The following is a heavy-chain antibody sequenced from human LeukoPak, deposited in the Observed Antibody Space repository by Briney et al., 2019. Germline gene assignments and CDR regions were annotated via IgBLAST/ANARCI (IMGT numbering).Heavy chain of an antibody. D-gene: IGHD3-9*01. J-gene: IGHJ3*02. CDR2: FDPEDGET. CDR1: GYTLTELS. V-gene: IGHV1-24*01. Sequence: ASVKVSCKVSGYTLTELSMHWVRQAPGKGLEWMGGFDPEDGETIYAQKFQGRVTMTEDTSTDTAYMELSSLRSEDTAVYYCATGLYFEWLVAFDIWGQGTMVTVSS. CDR3: ATGLYFEWLVAFDI.